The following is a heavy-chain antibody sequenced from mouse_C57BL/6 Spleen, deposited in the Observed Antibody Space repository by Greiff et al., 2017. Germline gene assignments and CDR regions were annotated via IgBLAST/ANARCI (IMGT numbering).Heavy chain of an antibody. CDR1: GYTFTSYW. Sequence: VQLQQPGAELVPPGASVKLSCKASGYTFTSYWMTWVKQRPGQGLEWIGEIDPSDTYTNYNQKFKGKSTLTVDKSSSTAYMQLSSLTSEDSAVYYCASSSAYYFDYWGQGTTLTVSS. J-gene: IGHJ2*01. CDR3: ASSSAYYFDY. D-gene: IGHD1-1*01. V-gene: IGHV1-69*01. CDR2: IDPSDTYT.